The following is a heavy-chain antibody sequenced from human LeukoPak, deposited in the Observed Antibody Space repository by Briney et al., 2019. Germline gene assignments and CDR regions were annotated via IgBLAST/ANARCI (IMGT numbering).Heavy chain of an antibody. CDR2: IDKHGSGK. D-gene: IGHD3-16*01. CDR3: ARDGGWGYYDL. Sequence: GGSLRLSCVASGFTFSISWVTWVRQAPGKGLEWVANIDKHGSGKYYIDSVKGRFAISRDYASNSVFLQMSSLRAEDTSVYYCARDGGWGYYDLWGQGTPVTVSS. J-gene: IGHJ4*02. V-gene: IGHV3-7*01. CDR1: GFTFSISW.